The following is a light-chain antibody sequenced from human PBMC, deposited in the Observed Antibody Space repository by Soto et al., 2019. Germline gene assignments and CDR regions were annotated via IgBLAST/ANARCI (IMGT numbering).Light chain of an antibody. CDR1: SSDVGSYNL. Sequence: QSALTQPASVSGSPGQSITISCTGTSSDVGSYNLVSWYQHHPGKAPKLMIYEGSKRPSGVSNRFSGSKSGNTASLTISGLQAEDEADYYCCSYAGLPVIFGGGTKLTVL. CDR3: CSYAGLPVI. J-gene: IGLJ2*01. CDR2: EGS. V-gene: IGLV2-23*01.